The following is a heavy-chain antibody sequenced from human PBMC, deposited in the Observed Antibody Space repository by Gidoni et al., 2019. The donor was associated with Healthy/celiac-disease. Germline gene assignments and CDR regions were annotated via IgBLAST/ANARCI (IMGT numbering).Heavy chain of an antibody. J-gene: IGHJ4*02. CDR2: ISYDGSNK. CDR1: GFTFSSYG. CDR3: AKDSSSWYVGSNYFDY. D-gene: IGHD6-13*01. Sequence: QVQLVESGGGVVQPGRSLRRSCAAAGFTFSSYGMHWVRQAPGKGLEWVAVISYDGSNKYYADSVKGRFTISRDNSKNTLYLQMNSLRAEDTAVYYCAKDSSSWYVGSNYFDYWGQGTLVTVSS. V-gene: IGHV3-30*18.